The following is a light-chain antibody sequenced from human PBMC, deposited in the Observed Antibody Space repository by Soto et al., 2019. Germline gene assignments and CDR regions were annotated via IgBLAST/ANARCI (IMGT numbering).Light chain of an antibody. CDR3: QQYGSSGT. CDR1: QSVSSN. Sequence: EVVMTQSPATLSVSPGERATLSFRAIQSVSSNLAWYQQKPGQAPRLLIYGASTRATGIPARFSGSGSGTEFTLTISRLEPEDFAVYYCQQYGSSGTFGQGTKVDIK. CDR2: GAS. J-gene: IGKJ1*01. V-gene: IGKV3-15*01.